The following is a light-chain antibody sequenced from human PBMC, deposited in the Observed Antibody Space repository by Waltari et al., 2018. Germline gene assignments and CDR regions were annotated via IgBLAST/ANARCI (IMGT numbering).Light chain of an antibody. CDR1: QSVSNF. CDR3: QQSYSIPSWT. Sequence: DIQMTQSPSSLSASLVDRVNITCRASQSVSNFLNWYQQKPGKAPKLLIYSASSLQSGVPSRFSGSGSGTDFTLTISSLQPEDSATYYCQQSYSIPSWTFGQGTKVEIK. CDR2: SAS. J-gene: IGKJ1*01. V-gene: IGKV1-39*01.